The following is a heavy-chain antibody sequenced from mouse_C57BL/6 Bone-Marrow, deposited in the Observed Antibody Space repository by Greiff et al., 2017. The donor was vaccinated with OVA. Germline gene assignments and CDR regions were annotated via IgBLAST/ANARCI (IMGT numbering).Heavy chain of an antibody. CDR3: AKTTGTEPWFAD. CDR1: GFSLTSYG. Sequence: QVQLQQSGPGLVQPSQCLSITCTVSGFSLTSYGVHWVRQSPGQGLEWLGVIWRGGSTDNNAAFMSRLSITTDNSKGQVFFKMNSLQADDTAMYYGAKTTGTEPWFADWGQGTLVTVSA. J-gene: IGHJ3*01. D-gene: IGHD4-1*01. CDR2: IWRGGST. V-gene: IGHV2-5*01.